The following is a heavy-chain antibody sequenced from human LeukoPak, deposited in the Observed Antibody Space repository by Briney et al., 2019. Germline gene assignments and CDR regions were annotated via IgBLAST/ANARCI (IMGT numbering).Heavy chain of an antibody. V-gene: IGHV1-2*02. CDR2: INPNSGGT. D-gene: IGHD1-1*01. CDR1: GYTFTGYY. J-gene: IGHJ6*03. CDR3: ARGLGSGATLNYYYMHV. Sequence: ASVKVSCKASGYTFTGYYMHWVRQAPGQGLEWMGWINPNSGGTNYAQKFQGRVTMTRDTSISTAYMELSRLRSDDTAVYYCARGLGSGATLNYYYMHVWGKGTTVTVSS.